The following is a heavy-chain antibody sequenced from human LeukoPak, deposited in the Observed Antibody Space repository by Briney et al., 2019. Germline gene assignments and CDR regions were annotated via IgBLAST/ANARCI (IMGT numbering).Heavy chain of an antibody. D-gene: IGHD3-10*01. J-gene: IGHJ4*02. CDR1: GYTFTSYG. CDR2: ISAYNGNT. CDR3: ARWPQYGSGSYYNEQIDY. V-gene: IGHV1-18*01. Sequence: ASVKVSCKASGYTFTSYGISWVRQAPGQGLEWMGWISAYNGNTNYAQKLQGRVTMTTDTSTSTAYMELRRLRSDDTAVYYCARWPQYGSGSYYNEQIDYWGQGTLVTVSS.